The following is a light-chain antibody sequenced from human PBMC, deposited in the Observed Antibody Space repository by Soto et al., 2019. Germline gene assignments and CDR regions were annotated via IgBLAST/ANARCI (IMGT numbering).Light chain of an antibody. Sequence: QSVLTQPPSASGSPGQSVTISCTGTSSDVGGYNYVSWYQQYPGKAPKLMTYEVNKRPSGVTDRFSGSKSGNTASLTVSGLQAEDEADYYCSSYAGSSNVFGTGTKVT. CDR3: SSYAGSSNV. J-gene: IGLJ1*01. V-gene: IGLV2-8*01. CDR1: SSDVGGYNY. CDR2: EVN.